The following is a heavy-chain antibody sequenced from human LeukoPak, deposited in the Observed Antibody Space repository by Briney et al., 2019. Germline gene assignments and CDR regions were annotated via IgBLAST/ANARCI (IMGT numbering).Heavy chain of an antibody. Sequence: SETLSLTCAVYGVSVRGYYWSWIRQPPGKGLEWIGEINHIGSANYNPSLKSRVAISVDTSKTQFSLKLSSVTAADTAVYYCARRGLYSSWTYYMDVWGKGTTVTISS. CDR1: GVSVRGYY. CDR3: ARRGLYSSWTYYMDV. CDR2: INHIGSA. V-gene: IGHV4-34*01. D-gene: IGHD6-6*01. J-gene: IGHJ6*03.